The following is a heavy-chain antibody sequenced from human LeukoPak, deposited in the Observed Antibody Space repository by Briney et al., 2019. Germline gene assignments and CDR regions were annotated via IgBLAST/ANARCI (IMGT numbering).Heavy chain of an antibody. CDR3: ARGPGGYRYYYGSGSPLDY. CDR1: GGSFSGYC. J-gene: IGHJ4*02. D-gene: IGHD3-10*01. CDR2: INHSGST. Sequence: SETLSLTCAVYGGSFSGYCWSWIRQPPGKGLEWIGEINHSGSTNYNPSLKSRVTISVDTSKNQFSLKLSSVTAADTAVYYCARGPGGYRYYYGSGSPLDYWGQGTLVTVSS. V-gene: IGHV4-34*01.